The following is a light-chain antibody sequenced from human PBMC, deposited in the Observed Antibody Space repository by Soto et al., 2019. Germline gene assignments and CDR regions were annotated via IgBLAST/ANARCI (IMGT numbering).Light chain of an antibody. J-gene: IGLJ2*01. V-gene: IGLV2-14*01. CDR1: SNDVGIYNY. CDR3: ASYTTSDTLV. CDR2: DVV. Sequence: QSALTQPASVSGSPGQTITISCTGTSNDVGIYNYVSWYQQHPGKAPKLMMYDVVSLPAVGSNRFSGSKSGVTASLTISGLQAEDEADYYCASYTTSDTLVFGGGTQLTVL.